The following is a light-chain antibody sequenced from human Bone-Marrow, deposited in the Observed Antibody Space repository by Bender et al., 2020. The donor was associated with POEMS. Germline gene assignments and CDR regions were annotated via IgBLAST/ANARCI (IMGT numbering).Light chain of an antibody. CDR1: SSDVGRYNY. J-gene: IGLJ3*02. V-gene: IGLV2-14*03. CDR3: GSYSDTNTVA. Sequence: QSALTQPASVSGSPGQSITISCTGTSSDVGRYNYVTWYQQHPGEAPKLIIYDVATRPSGVSDRFSGSKYGNTASLAISCLQAEDEADYYGGSYSDTNTVAFGGGTKLTVL. CDR2: DVA.